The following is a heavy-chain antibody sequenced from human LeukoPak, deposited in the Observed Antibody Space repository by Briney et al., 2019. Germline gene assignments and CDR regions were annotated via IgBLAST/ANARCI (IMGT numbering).Heavy chain of an antibody. CDR3: ARLSSGSSSWYDIDY. J-gene: IGHJ4*02. D-gene: IGHD6-13*01. V-gene: IGHV4-59*08. CDR1: GGSITSYY. Sequence: SETLSLTCTVSGGSITSYYWSWIRQPPGKGLAWIGYIYYSGTTNYNPSLKSRVTISVNTSKDQFSLKLNSVTAADTAVYYCARLSSGSSSWYDIDYWGQGTLVTVSS. CDR2: IYYSGTT.